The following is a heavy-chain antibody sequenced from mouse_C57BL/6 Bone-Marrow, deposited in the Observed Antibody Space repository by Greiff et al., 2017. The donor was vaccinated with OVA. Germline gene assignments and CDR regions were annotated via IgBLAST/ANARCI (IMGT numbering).Heavy chain of an antibody. CDR1: GFTFSSYG. J-gene: IGHJ2*01. V-gene: IGHV5-6*01. Sequence: EVMLVESGGDLVKPGGSLKLSCAASGFTFSSYGMSWVRQTPDKRLEWVATISSGGSYTYYPDSVKGRFTISRDNAKNTLYLQMSSLKSEDTAMYYCAKGRAVDYWGQGTTLTVSS. CDR3: AKGRAVDY. D-gene: IGHD3-3*01. CDR2: ISSGGSYT.